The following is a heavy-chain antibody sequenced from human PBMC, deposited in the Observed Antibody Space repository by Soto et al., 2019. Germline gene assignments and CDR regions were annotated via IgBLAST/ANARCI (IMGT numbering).Heavy chain of an antibody. Sequence: PGGSLRLSCAASGFTFSSYGMHWVRQAPGKGLEWVAVIWYDGSNKYYADSVKGRFTISRDNSKNTLYLQMNSLRAEDTAVYYCXRDPTLLWFGEFDYWGQGTLVTVSS. CDR1: GFTFSSYG. J-gene: IGHJ4*02. D-gene: IGHD3-10*01. CDR2: IWYDGSNK. V-gene: IGHV3-33*01. CDR3: XRDPTLLWFGEFDY.